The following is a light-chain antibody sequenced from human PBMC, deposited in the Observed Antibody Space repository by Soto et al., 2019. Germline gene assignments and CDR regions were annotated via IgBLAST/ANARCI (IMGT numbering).Light chain of an antibody. Sequence: EIVMTQSPATLSVSPGERATLSCRASQGIGVTLAWYQQKPGQTPRLLIYNAVTRATGVPARFSGSGSGTGFTLTINSLQSEDFAVYYCQRYNDWPLTFGGGTKVDIK. V-gene: IGKV3-15*01. CDR3: QRYNDWPLT. J-gene: IGKJ4*01. CDR2: NAV. CDR1: QGIGVT.